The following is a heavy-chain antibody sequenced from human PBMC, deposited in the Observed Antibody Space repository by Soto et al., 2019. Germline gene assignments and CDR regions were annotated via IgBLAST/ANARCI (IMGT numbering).Heavy chain of an antibody. J-gene: IGHJ6*02. CDR2: INHSGST. D-gene: IGHD5-18*01. CDR3: ARGRIQLWLSVYYGMDV. CDR1: GGSFSGYY. V-gene: IGHV4-34*01. Sequence: SETLSLTCAVYGGSFSGYYWSWIRQPPGKGPEWIGEINHSGSTNYNPSLKSRVTISVDTSKNQFSLKLSSVTAADTAVYYCARGRIQLWLSVYYGMDVWGQGTTVTVSS.